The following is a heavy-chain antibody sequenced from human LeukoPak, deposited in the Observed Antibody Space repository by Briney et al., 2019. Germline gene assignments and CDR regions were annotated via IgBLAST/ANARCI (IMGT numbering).Heavy chain of an antibody. D-gene: IGHD2-2*01. Sequence: LETLALNCTVSGCPISSGRYHWDLIREPPRKGLGWVWRFFSSGSTNYNPSLKSRVTISVDTSKNQFSLKLSSVTAADTAVYYCARSSFSRGHRVWTPYYYYMDVWGKGTTVTISS. CDR3: ARSSFSRGHRVWTPYYYYMDV. CDR1: GCPISSGRYH. CDR2: FFSSGST. V-gene: IGHV4-61*01. J-gene: IGHJ6*03.